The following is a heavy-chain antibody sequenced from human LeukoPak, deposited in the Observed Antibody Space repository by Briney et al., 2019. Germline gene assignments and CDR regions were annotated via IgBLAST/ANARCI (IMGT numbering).Heavy chain of an antibody. D-gene: IGHD6-19*01. CDR3: ARGYSSGWT. Sequence: GGSLTLSCAASGFTFSSYWMHWVRQAPGKGLMWVSRINSDGSSTNYADSVKGRFTISRDNAKNTLFLQMNSLRAEDTAVYFCARGYSSGWTWGQGTLVTVSS. J-gene: IGHJ5*02. CDR1: GFTFSSYW. CDR2: INSDGSST. V-gene: IGHV3-74*01.